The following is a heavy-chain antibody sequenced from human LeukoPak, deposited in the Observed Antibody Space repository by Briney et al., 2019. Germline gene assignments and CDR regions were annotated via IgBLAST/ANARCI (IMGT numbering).Heavy chain of an antibody. D-gene: IGHD3-16*01. CDR2: VNSDGNIT. Sequence: GGSLRLSCAASGFTFSSYWMHWVRQAPGKGLVWLSRVNSDGNITTYADSVRGRFTVSRDNSRSTLYLQMNSLRVEDTAVYYCAKCAQSYGNDAFDLWGPGTMVTVSS. CDR1: GFTFSSYW. V-gene: IGHV3-74*01. J-gene: IGHJ3*01. CDR3: AKCAQSYGNDAFDL.